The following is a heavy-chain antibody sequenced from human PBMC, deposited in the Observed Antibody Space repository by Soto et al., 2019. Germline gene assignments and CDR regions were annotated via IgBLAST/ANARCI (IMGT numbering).Heavy chain of an antibody. V-gene: IGHV1-18*01. D-gene: IGHD1-26*01. Sequence: QIQLVQSGAEVKKPGASVKVSCKASGYTFTSYGISWVRQAPGQGLEWMGWISAYNGNRNYAQKVQGRVTMTTDTSTNTGYMELRSLRSDDTAVYYCARDQVGATGDYWGQGTLVTVSS. J-gene: IGHJ4*02. CDR3: ARDQVGATGDY. CDR2: ISAYNGNR. CDR1: GYTFTSYG.